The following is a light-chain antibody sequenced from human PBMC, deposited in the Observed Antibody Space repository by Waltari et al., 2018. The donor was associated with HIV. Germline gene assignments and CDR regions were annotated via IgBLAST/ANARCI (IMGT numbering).Light chain of an antibody. Sequence: DIVMTQSPHSLALSLGERATINCKSSQSIFYSSRNANYLAWYQQKPGQSPTLLMYWASSRAAVVPDRFSGSGSRTDFTLSISSLQSEDVAVYFCQQYYSTPPTFGQGTRVEIK. J-gene: IGKJ1*01. V-gene: IGKV4-1*01. CDR1: QSIFYSSRNANY. CDR3: QQYYSTPPT. CDR2: WAS.